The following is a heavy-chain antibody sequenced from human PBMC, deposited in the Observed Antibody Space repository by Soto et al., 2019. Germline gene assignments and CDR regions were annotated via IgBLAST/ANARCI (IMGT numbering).Heavy chain of an antibody. V-gene: IGHV5-10-1*01. CDR3: ARPIGRGTGYYIAVAGDAFDI. CDR1: GYSFTSYW. Sequence: GESLKISCKGSGYSFTSYWISWVRQMPGKGLEWMGRIDPSDSYTNYSPSFQGHVTISADKSISTAYLQWSSLKASDTAMYYCARPIGRGTGYYIAVAGDAFDIWGQGTMVTVSS. CDR2: IDPSDSYT. J-gene: IGHJ3*02. D-gene: IGHD6-19*01.